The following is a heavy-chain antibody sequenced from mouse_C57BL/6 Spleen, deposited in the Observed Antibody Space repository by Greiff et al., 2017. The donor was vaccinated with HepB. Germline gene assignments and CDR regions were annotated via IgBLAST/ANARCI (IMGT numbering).Heavy chain of an antibody. CDR1: GYTFTDYY. D-gene: IGHD2-5*01. CDR2: IYPGSGNT. CDR3: ARTSYYSNYEFAY. V-gene: IGHV1-76*01. Sequence: VQLKESGAELVRPGASVKLSCKASGYTFTDYYINWVKQRPGQGLEWIARIYPGSGNTYYNEKFKGKATLTAEKSSSTAYMQLSSLTSEDSAVYFCARTSYYSNYEFAYWGQGTLVTVSA. J-gene: IGHJ3*01.